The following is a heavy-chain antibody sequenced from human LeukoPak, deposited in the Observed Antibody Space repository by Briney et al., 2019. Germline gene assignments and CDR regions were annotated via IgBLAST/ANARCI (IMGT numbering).Heavy chain of an antibody. V-gene: IGHV3-53*01. CDR3: ARDLRTAYYYDSSGYYSP. CDR2: IYAGGST. D-gene: IGHD3-22*01. J-gene: IGHJ5*02. CDR1: GFTVSSNY. Sequence: GGSLRLSCAASGFTVSSNYMSWVRQAPGKGLEWVSIIYAGGSTYYADSVKGRFTISRDNSKNTLYLQMNSLRAEDTAVYYCARDLRTAYYYDSSGYYSPWDQGTLVTVSS.